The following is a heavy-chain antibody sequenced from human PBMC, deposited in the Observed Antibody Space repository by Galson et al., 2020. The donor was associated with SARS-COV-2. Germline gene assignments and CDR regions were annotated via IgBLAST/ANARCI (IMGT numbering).Heavy chain of an antibody. J-gene: IGHJ3*02. V-gene: IGHV4-30-2*01. Sequence: SDTLSLTCAVSGTPLSSGSYSWNWIRQPPGKGLEWIGYISHSGGTYYNPSLKSRVTISGDRSKNQFSLRLSSVTAADTAVYYCARLHYGEYAPEAFDIWGPGTRVTVAS. D-gene: IGHD4-17*01. CDR2: ISHSGGT. CDR3: ARLHYGEYAPEAFDI. CDR1: GTPLSSGSYS.